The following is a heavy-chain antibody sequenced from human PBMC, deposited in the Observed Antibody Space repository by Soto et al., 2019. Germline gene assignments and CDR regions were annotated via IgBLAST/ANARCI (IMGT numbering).Heavy chain of an antibody. Sequence: SGGSLRLSCASSRFTFISYSMNWVRQAPGKGLEWVSSISSSSSYIYYADSVKGRFTISRDNAKNSLYLQMNSLRAEDTAVYYCARDLGRTYYYDSSGYDYWGQGTLVTVSS. CDR2: ISSSSSYI. J-gene: IGHJ4*02. CDR3: ARDLGRTYYYDSSGYDY. D-gene: IGHD3-22*01. CDR1: RFTFISYS. V-gene: IGHV3-21*01.